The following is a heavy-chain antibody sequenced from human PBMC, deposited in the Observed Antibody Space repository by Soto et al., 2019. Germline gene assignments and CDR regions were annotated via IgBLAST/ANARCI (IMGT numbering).Heavy chain of an antibody. CDR1: GGSISSGGYY. Sequence: QVQLQESRPGLVKPSQTLSLICTVSGGSISSGGYYSSWIRQRTGKGLERIGYIYNSGSTYYRSSLKSRLNISGDTSKNQFYLKLSAVTAADSAVYYCARAKGRSFFDYWGQGTLVTVSS. D-gene: IGHD3-10*01. CDR3: ARAKGRSFFDY. V-gene: IGHV4-31*03. J-gene: IGHJ4*02. CDR2: IYNSGST.